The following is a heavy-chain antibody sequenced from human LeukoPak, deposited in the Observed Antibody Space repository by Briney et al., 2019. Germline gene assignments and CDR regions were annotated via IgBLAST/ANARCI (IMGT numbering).Heavy chain of an antibody. CDR3: AREGLYCSSTSCYPDDAFEI. CDR2: INPIFGTA. CDR1: GYTFTGYY. Sequence: ASVKVSCKASGYTFTGYYMHWVRQAPGQGLEWMGWINPIFGTANYAQKFQGRVTITTDESTSTAYMELSSLRSEDTAVYYCAREGLYCSSTSCYPDDAFEIWGQGTVVTVSS. V-gene: IGHV1-69*05. J-gene: IGHJ3*02. D-gene: IGHD2-2*01.